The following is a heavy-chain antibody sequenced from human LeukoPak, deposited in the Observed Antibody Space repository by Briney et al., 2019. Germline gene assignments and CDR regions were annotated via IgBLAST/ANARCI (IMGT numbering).Heavy chain of an antibody. CDR1: GYSISSGYY. D-gene: IGHD4-17*01. CDR2: IYHSGST. J-gene: IGHJ4*02. Sequence: PSETLSLTCTVSGYSISSGYYWGWIRQPPGKGLEWIGSIYHSGSTYYNPSLKSRVTISVDKSKNQFSLKLSSVTAADTAVYYCARGLYGDYAWVLNWGQGTLVTVSS. V-gene: IGHV4-38-2*02. CDR3: ARGLYGDYAWVLN.